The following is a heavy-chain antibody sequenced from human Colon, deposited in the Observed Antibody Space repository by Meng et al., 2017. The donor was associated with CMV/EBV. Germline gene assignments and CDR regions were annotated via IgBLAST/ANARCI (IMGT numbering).Heavy chain of an antibody. CDR2: ISRSGDIT. CDR3: ARARGQLCFDL. D-gene: IGHD3-10*01. V-gene: IGHV3-48*03. CDR1: GFTFSSHE. Sequence: GESLKISCGASGFTFSSHEMNWVRQAPGKGLEWVSYISRSGDITYYADSVKGRFTISRDNAKNSLYLQMKSLRAEDTAVYYCARARGQLCFDLWGQGTLVTVSS. J-gene: IGHJ4*02.